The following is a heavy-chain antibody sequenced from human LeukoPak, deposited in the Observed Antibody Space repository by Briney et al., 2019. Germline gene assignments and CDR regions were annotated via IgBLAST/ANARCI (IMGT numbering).Heavy chain of an antibody. V-gene: IGHV3-21*01. J-gene: IGHJ6*03. Sequence: GGSLRLSCAASGFTFSSYSMNWVRQAPGKGLEWVSSISSSSSYIYYADSVKGRFTISRDNARNSLYLQMSSLRAEDTAVYYCARDPPPKRGSPGGYMDVWGKGTTVTVSS. CDR3: ARDPPPKRGSPGGYMDV. D-gene: IGHD1-14*01. CDR2: ISSSSSYI. CDR1: GFTFSSYS.